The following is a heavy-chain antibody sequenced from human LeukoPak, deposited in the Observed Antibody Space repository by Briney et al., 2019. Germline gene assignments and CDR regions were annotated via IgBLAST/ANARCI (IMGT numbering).Heavy chain of an antibody. V-gene: IGHV3-7*01. CDR1: GFTFSDYY. CDR3: AGEDYSAFDF. D-gene: IGHD2-15*01. Sequence: GGSLRLSCAASGFTFSDYYMSWIRQAPGKGLEWVATIKPDGSEKDYVESVKGRFTISRDNAKNSLYLQMNNLRADDTALYYCAGEDYSAFDFWGQGTMVTVSS. CDR2: IKPDGSEK. J-gene: IGHJ3*01.